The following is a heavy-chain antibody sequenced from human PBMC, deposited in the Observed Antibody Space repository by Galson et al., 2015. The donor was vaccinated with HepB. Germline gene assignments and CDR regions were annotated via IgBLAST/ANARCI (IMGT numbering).Heavy chain of an antibody. D-gene: IGHD3-10*01. CDR3: AKEGGDGSGKYFYYYGLDV. V-gene: IGHV3-30*18. CDR1: RVTFCCYG. Sequence: SLRLSCAGSRVTFCCYGMHWVRQAPGKGLEWVAAMSNDGSKKSYADSVKGRLTMSRDNSKNTLYLQVNSLRAEDTAVYYCAKEGGDGSGKYFYYYGLDVWGQGTTVTVSS. CDR2: MSNDGSKK. J-gene: IGHJ6*02.